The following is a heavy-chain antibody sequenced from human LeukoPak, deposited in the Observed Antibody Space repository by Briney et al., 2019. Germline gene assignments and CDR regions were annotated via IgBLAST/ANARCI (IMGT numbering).Heavy chain of an antibody. CDR2: IWYDGRDK. J-gene: IGHJ4*02. CDR3: AKDPYSYGSYFDY. D-gene: IGHD5-18*01. Sequence: GXSLRLSCAASGFTFSGSGMHWVRQAPGKGVEWVAFIWYDGRDKYYADSVKGQFTISRDNYKNTLYLQMNSLRAEDTAVYYCAKDPYSYGSYFDYWGQGTLVTVSS. V-gene: IGHV3-30*02. CDR1: GFTFSGSG.